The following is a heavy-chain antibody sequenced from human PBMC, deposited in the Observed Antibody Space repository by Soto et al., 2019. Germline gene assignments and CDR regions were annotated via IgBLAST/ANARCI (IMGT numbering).Heavy chain of an antibody. CDR2: IYPGDSDT. CDR3: ARLGFNYDFLSGYYNVHHCYGIDV. V-gene: IGHV5-51*01. CDR1: GYKVSTWHNFTSYW. J-gene: IGHJ6*02. Sequence: GESLKISCMGSGYKVSTWHNFTSYWVAWVRQMPGEGLEWMGIIYPGDSDTIYSPSLQGQVTISADKSINSVYLQWSSLKASDTATYYCARLGFNYDFLSGYYNVHHCYGIDVWGQGTTVTVSS. D-gene: IGHD3-3*01.